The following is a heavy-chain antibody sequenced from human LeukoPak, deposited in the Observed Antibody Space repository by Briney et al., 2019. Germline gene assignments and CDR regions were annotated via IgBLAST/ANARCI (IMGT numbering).Heavy chain of an antibody. CDR1: GFTFSNYA. V-gene: IGHV3-64*01. J-gene: IGHJ4*02. D-gene: IGHD2-2*01. CDR2: ISSNGGST. Sequence: GGSLRLSCAASGFTFSNYAMHWFRQAPAKGLEYVSAISSNGGSTYYANSVKGRFTISRDNSKNTLYLQMGSLRAGDMAVYYCARDRWGCTSTSCYDFGYWGQGTLVTVSS. CDR3: ARDRWGCTSTSCYDFGY.